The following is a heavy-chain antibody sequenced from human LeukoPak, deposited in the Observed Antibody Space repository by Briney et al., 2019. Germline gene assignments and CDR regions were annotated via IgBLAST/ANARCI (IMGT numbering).Heavy chain of an antibody. CDR2: ISGSGGST. Sequence: GGSLRLSCAASGFTFSSYAMSWVRQAPGKGLEWASAISGSGGSTYYADSVKGRFTISRDNSKNTLYLQMNSLRAEDTAVYYCARGLLDRYYFDYWGQGTLVTVSS. CDR3: ARGLLDRYYFDY. V-gene: IGHV3-23*01. D-gene: IGHD1-1*01. J-gene: IGHJ4*02. CDR1: GFTFSSYA.